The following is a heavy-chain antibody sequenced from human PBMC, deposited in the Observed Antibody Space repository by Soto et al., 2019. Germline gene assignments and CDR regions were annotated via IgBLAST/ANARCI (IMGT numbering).Heavy chain of an antibody. CDR1: GFTFSSYA. V-gene: IGHV3-64*01. CDR3: ARVKSHDYYYYYYMDV. J-gene: IGHJ6*03. Sequence: GGSLRLSCAASGFTFSSYAMHWVRQAPGKGLEYVSAISSNGGSTYYANSVKGRFTISRDNSKNTLYLQMGSLRAEDMAVYYCARVKSHDYYYYYYMDVWGKGTTVTVSS. CDR2: ISSNGGST.